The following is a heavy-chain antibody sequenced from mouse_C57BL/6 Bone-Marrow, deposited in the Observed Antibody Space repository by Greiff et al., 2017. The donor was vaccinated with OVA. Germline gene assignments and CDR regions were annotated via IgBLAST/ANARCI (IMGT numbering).Heavy chain of an antibody. J-gene: IGHJ2*01. CDR2: IYPGSGNT. CDR1: GYGFTSYY. D-gene: IGHD1-1*01. Sequence: QVQLQQSGPELVKPGASVKISCKASGYGFTSYYIHWVKQRPGQGLEWIGWIYPGSGNTKYNEKFKGKATLTADTSSSTAYMQLSSLTSEDSAVYYCARSTTVVFDYWGQGTTLTVSS. V-gene: IGHV1-66*01. CDR3: ARSTTVVFDY.